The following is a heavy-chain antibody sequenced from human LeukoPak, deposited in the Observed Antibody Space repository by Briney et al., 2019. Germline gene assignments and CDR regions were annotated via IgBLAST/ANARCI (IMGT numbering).Heavy chain of an antibody. J-gene: IGHJ1*01. D-gene: IGHD3-22*01. Sequence: GGSLRLSCVASGFTLSSYAMSWVRQAPGKGLEWVSLISTSSRTHYADSMKGRFTISRDNSRNTLYLHINSLRAEDTAVYYCAKDLDSTGSWPPEYFQHWGQGSLVTVSS. CDR3: AKDLDSTGSWPPEYFQH. CDR2: ISTSSRT. CDR1: GFTLSSYA. V-gene: IGHV3-23*01.